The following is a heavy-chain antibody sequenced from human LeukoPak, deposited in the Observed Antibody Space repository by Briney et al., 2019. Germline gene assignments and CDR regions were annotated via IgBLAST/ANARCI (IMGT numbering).Heavy chain of an antibody. Sequence: GGSLRLSCAASGFTFSNAWMSWVRQAPGKGLEWVGRIKSKTDGGTTDYAEPVEGRFTISRDDSKKTLNLHMNSLKTEHTALYYCAAVSVDYGDSSFDFWGQGTLVTVSS. D-gene: IGHD4-17*01. CDR2: IKSKTDGGTT. CDR3: AAVSVDYGDSSFDF. V-gene: IGHV3-15*01. CDR1: GFTFSNAW. J-gene: IGHJ4*02.